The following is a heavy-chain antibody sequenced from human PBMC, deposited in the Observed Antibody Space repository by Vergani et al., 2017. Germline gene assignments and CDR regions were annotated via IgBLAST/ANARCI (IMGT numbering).Heavy chain of an antibody. J-gene: IGHJ4*02. V-gene: IGHV3-15*01. CDR2: VKTKTDGGTT. Sequence: EVQLVESGGGLVKPGGSLRLSCAASGFTFSNAWMSWVRQAPGKGLEWVGRVKTKTDGGTTDYAAPVKGRFTISRHDSKNTLYLQMNSLKTEDTAVYYCTTTKRGLGVWYGGQGTLSTVSS. CDR3: TTTKRGLGVWY. D-gene: IGHD3-16*01. CDR1: GFTFSNAW.